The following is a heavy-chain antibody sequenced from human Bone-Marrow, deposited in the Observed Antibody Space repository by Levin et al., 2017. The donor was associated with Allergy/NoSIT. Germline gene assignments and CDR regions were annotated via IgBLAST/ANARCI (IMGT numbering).Heavy chain of an antibody. Sequence: GGSLRLSCAASGFTFSSYAMHWVRQAPGKGLEWVAVISYDGSNKYYADSVKGRFTISRDNSKNTLYLQMNSLRAEDTALYYCARVRLLMVYVPLGYWGQGTLVTVSS. CDR1: GFTFSSYA. J-gene: IGHJ4*02. D-gene: IGHD2-8*01. V-gene: IGHV3-30*04. CDR2: ISYDGSNK. CDR3: ARVRLLMVYVPLGY.